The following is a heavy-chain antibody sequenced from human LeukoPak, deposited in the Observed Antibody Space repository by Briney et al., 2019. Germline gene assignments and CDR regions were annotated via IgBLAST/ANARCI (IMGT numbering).Heavy chain of an antibody. CDR3: ARDYPPPPVAGPYYFDY. CDR1: GSTFSASD. CDR2: IWHDESIK. Sequence: PGGSLRLSCGASGSTFSASDMHWVRQAPGKGLEWVAVIWHDESIKSYADSVKGRFTVSKDNSQTTIYLQMNSLRAEDTAVYYCARDYPPPPVAGPYYFDYWGQGTLLTVSS. V-gene: IGHV3-33*01. J-gene: IGHJ4*02. D-gene: IGHD6-19*01.